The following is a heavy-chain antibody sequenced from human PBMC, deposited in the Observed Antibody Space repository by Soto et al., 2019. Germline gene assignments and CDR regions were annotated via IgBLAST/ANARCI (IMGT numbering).Heavy chain of an antibody. J-gene: IGHJ4*02. CDR2: ISYGGSHK. CDR1: GFTFSEYG. V-gene: IGHV3-30*18. Sequence: GGSLRLSCTASGFTFSEYGIHWVRQAPGKGLEWVAVISYGGSHKYYAGSVKGRFTISRDDSKNTVYLQMNSLKTDDTAVYYCAKEMFPRTVLDSSSPWGDFWGRGSLVTVSS. CDR3: AKEMFPRTVLDSSSPWGDF. D-gene: IGHD2-15*01.